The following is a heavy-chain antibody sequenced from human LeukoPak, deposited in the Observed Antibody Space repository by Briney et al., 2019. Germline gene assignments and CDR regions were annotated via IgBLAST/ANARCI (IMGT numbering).Heavy chain of an antibody. D-gene: IGHD6-13*01. Sequence: ASVKVSCKASGGTFSSYAISWVRQAPGQGLEWMGGIIPIFGTANYAQKFQGRVTTTADKSTSTAYMELSSLRSEDTAVYYCARKQQLARGDAFDIWGQGTMVAVSS. CDR1: GGTFSSYA. J-gene: IGHJ3*02. V-gene: IGHV1-69*06. CDR2: IIPIFGTA. CDR3: ARKQQLARGDAFDI.